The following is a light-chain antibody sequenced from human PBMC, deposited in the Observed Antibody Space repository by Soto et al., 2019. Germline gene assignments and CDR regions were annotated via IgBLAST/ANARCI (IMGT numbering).Light chain of an antibody. Sequence: DIQMTQSPSTLSASVGDRVTITCRASQSISSWLAWYQQKPGKAPKVLIYGAPTLKSGVPSRFSGSGSATEFTITINSLPPDDIATYYCQQYNSYRTFGQGTKVDIK. V-gene: IGKV1-5*03. CDR3: QQYNSYRT. CDR2: GAP. J-gene: IGKJ1*01. CDR1: QSISSW.